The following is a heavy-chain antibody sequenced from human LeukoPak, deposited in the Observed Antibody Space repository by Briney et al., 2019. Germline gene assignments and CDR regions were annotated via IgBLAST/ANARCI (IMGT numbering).Heavy chain of an antibody. Sequence: SETLSLTSTVYGGSIGTYYWSWIRQSPGKGLEWIGNIFYTGRTNYNPSLKSRVTILVDTSKSQFSLKLSSVTAADTAVYYCARGSGWFTYWGQGTLVTVSS. CDR1: GGSIGTYY. CDR2: IFYTGRT. D-gene: IGHD6-19*01. CDR3: ARGSGWFTY. V-gene: IGHV4-59*01. J-gene: IGHJ4*02.